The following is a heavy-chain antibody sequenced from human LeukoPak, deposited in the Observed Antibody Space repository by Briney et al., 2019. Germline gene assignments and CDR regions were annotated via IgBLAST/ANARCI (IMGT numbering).Heavy chain of an antibody. CDR3: AREDPPVVTSPFDY. D-gene: IGHD4-23*01. CDR1: GYTFTGYY. V-gene: IGHV1-2*02. CDR2: INPNSGGT. Sequence: ASVKVSCQASGYTFTGYYMHWVRQAPGQGLEWMGWINPNSGGTNYAQKFQGRVTMTRDTSISTAYMELSRLRSDDTAVYYCAREDPPVVTSPFDYWGQGTLVTVSS. J-gene: IGHJ4*02.